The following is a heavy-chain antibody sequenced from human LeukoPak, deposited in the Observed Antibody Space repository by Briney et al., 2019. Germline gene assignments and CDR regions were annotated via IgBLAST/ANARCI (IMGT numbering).Heavy chain of an antibody. J-gene: IGHJ4*02. CDR2: ISTYNGHT. Sequence: GASVKVSCKASGYTFTSYGISWLRQAPGQGLEWMGWISTYNGHTNYAQKLQGRVTMTTDTSTSTAYMELRSLRSDDTAVYYCARESRTMVRGVIPSGDYWGQGTLVTVSS. D-gene: IGHD3-10*01. V-gene: IGHV1-18*01. CDR1: GYTFTSYG. CDR3: ARESRTMVRGVIPSGDY.